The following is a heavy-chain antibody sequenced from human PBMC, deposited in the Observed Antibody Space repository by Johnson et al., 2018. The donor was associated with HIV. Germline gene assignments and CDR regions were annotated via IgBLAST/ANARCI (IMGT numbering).Heavy chain of an antibody. V-gene: IGHV3-73*01. J-gene: IGHJ3*02. D-gene: IGHD6-19*01. CDR2: IRSKANTYAP. Sequence: VQLVESGGGVVRPGGSLRLSCAASGFTFSDYYMSWIRQAPGKGLEWVGRIRSKANTYAPAYAASVKGRFTLSRYDSKNTAYLQMNSLKTEDTAVYYCAKDNTDSSGWFSLSGAFDIWGQGTMVTVSS. CDR3: AKDNTDSSGWFSLSGAFDI. CDR1: GFTFSDYY.